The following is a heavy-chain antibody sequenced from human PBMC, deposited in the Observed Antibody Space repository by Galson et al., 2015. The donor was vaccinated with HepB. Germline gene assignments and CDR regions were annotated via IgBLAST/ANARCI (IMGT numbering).Heavy chain of an antibody. D-gene: IGHD3-22*01. J-gene: IGHJ4*02. V-gene: IGHV3-72*01. CDR3: AKYRGGITTIFDY. CDR1: GFTFSDHY. Sequence: SLRLSCATSGFTFSDHYMDWVRQAPGKGLEWVGRTKHKRDNFVTEYAASVKGTFTISRDDSKNTLYLQMNSLRAEDTAVYYCAKYRGGITTIFDYWGQGTLVTVSS. CDR2: TKHKRDNFVT.